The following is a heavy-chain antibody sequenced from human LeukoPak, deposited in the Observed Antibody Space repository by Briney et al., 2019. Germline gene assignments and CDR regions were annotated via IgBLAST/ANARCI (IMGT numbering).Heavy chain of an antibody. CDR2: ISVSGGST. D-gene: IGHD3-16*01. CDR3: AKDSLITFGGVIDQ. V-gene: IGHV3-23*01. Sequence: GGSLRLSCAASGFIFGNYAMSWVRQAPGKGLEWVSGISVSGGSTWCADSVKGRFTISRDNSNNTLYLQMNSLRADDTAVYYCAKDSLITFGGVIDQWGQGTLVTVSS. CDR1: GFIFGNYA. J-gene: IGHJ5*02.